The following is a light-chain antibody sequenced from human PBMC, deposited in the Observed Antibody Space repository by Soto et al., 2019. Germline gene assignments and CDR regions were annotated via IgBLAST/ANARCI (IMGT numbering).Light chain of an antibody. CDR3: QQFSSYPLT. CDR2: GAS. J-gene: IGKJ4*01. CDR1: QSLSSSQ. Sequence: EIVLTQSPGTLSLSPGERATLSCRASQSLSSSQLAWYQQKPGQAPRLLIHGASTRATGFPARFSGGGSGTDFTLTISRLEPEDFAVYYCQQFSSYPLTFGGGTKVDIK. V-gene: IGKV3-20*01.